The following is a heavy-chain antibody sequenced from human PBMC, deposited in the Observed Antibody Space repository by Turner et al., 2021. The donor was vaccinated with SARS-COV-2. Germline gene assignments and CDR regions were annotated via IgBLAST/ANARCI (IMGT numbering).Heavy chain of an antibody. J-gene: IGHJ6*02. D-gene: IGHD2-8*01. Sequence: QVQLVESGGGVVQPGRSLRLSCAASGFTFSSYAMHWVRRAPGKGLEWVAVISYDGSNKYYADSVKGRFTLSRDNSKNTLYLQMNSLRAEDTAVYYCARDSPYCTNGVCYTSYYGMDVWGQGTTVTVSS. CDR3: ARDSPYCTNGVCYTSYYGMDV. CDR1: GFTFSSYA. V-gene: IGHV3-30*04. CDR2: ISYDGSNK.